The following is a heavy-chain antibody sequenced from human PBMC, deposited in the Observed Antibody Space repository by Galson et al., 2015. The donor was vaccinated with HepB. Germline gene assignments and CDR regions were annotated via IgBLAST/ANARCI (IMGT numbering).Heavy chain of an antibody. CDR1: GDSVSSNIAA. D-gene: IGHD2-15*01. CDR2: TKYRSKWYN. CDR3: ARAAYGSGHVPL. Sequence: CAISGDSVSSNIAAWNWIRQSPSRGLEWLGRTKYRSKWYNDYAVSVKSRININPDTSRNQFSLQLSSVTPDDTGVYYCARAAYGSGHVPLWGQGTLVTVSS. V-gene: IGHV6-1*01. J-gene: IGHJ4*02.